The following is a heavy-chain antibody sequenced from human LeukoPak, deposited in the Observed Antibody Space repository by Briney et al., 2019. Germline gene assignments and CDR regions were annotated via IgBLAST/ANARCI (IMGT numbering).Heavy chain of an antibody. CDR3: AREGVGASLFGEAAFDI. Sequence: ASVKVSCKASGYTFTSYDINWVRQATGQGLEWMGWMNPNSGNTGYAQKFQGRVTITRNTSISTAYMELSSLRSEDTAVYYCAREGVGASLFGEAAFDIWGQGTMVTVSS. D-gene: IGHD1-26*01. CDR1: GYTFTSYD. J-gene: IGHJ3*02. CDR2: MNPNSGNT. V-gene: IGHV1-8*03.